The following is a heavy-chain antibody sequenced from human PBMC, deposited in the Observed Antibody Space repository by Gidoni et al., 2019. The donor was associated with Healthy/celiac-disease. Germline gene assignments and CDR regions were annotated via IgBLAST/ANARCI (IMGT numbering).Heavy chain of an antibody. Sequence: QVQLQQWGAGLLKPSETLSLTCAVYGGSFSGYYWSWIRQPPGKGLEWIGEINHSGSTNYNPSLKSRVTISVDTSKNQFSLKLSSVTAADTAVYYCARRRTWLVLQKNYGMDVWGQGTTVTVSS. V-gene: IGHV4-34*01. D-gene: IGHD6-19*01. CDR3: ARRRTWLVLQKNYGMDV. CDR1: GGSFSGYY. CDR2: INHSGST. J-gene: IGHJ6*02.